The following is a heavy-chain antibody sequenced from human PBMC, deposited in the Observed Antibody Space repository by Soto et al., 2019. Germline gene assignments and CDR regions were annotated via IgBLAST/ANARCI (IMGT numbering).Heavy chain of an antibody. D-gene: IGHD3-10*01. V-gene: IGHV1-24*01. J-gene: IGHJ2*01. Sequence: ASVKVSCKVSGYTLSELAIHWVRQAPGKGFEWMGGFDPEGRDTIYAQKFQGGVTMTSDTSTETAYMELESLTSEDTAFYYCATMVYGSGASVMHSVRFRGRGTM. CDR3: ATMVYGSGASVMHSVRF. CDR1: GYTLSELA. CDR2: FDPEGRDT.